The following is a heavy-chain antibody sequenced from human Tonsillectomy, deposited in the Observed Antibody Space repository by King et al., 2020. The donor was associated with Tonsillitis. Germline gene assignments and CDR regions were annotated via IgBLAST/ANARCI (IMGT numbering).Heavy chain of an antibody. J-gene: IGHJ6*02. V-gene: IGHV3-15*01. CDR1: GFTFSNAW. CDR2: IKSKTDGGTT. CDR3: TTVDTAMVYYYYGMDV. Sequence: DVQLVESGGGLVKPGGSLRLSCAASGFTFSNAWMSWVRQAPGKGLEWVGRIKSKTDGGTTDYAAPVKGRFTISRDDSKNTLYLQMNSLKTEDTAVYYCTTVDTAMVYYYYGMDVWGQGTTVTVSS. D-gene: IGHD5-18*01.